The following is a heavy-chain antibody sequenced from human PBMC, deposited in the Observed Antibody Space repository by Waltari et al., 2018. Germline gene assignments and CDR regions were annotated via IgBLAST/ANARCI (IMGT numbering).Heavy chain of an antibody. V-gene: IGHV3-9*01. CDR2: ISWNSGSI. CDR3: AKGGGGWYVGWYYFDY. Sequence: EVQLVESGGGLVQHGRYLRLSCAASGFTFDDYAMHWVRQAPGKGLEWVSVISWNSGSIGYAYSVKGRFTISRDNAKNSLYLQMNSLRAEDTALYYCAKGGGGWYVGWYYFDYWGQGTLVTVSS. CDR1: GFTFDDYA. J-gene: IGHJ4*02. D-gene: IGHD6-19*01.